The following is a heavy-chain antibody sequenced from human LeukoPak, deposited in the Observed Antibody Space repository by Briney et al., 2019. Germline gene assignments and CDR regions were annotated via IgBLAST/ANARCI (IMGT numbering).Heavy chain of an antibody. J-gene: IGHJ4*02. Sequence: GSPRLSCAASGFTFSSYAMSWVRQAPGKGLEWVSAISGSGGSTYYADSVKGRFTISRDNSKNTLYLQMNSLRAEDTAVYYCAKEQGQQLVLNPFDYWGQGTLVTVSS. CDR2: ISGSGGST. CDR3: AKEQGQQLVLNPFDY. D-gene: IGHD6-13*01. CDR1: GFTFSSYA. V-gene: IGHV3-23*01.